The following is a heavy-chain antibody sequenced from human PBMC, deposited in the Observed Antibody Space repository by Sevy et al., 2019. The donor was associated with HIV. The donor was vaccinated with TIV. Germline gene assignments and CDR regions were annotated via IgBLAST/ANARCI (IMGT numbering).Heavy chain of an antibody. Sequence: GGSLRLSCTASGFTFTDYVMNWVRQAPGRGLECVSSIGGSGGSTHYADSVKGRFTISRDNSKNTLYLQMNSLRAEETAVYYCATDRISDWFFDSWGQGTLVTVSS. CDR3: ATDRISDWFFDS. J-gene: IGHJ4*02. CDR1: GFTFTDYV. V-gene: IGHV3-23*01. CDR2: IGGSGGST. D-gene: IGHD3-9*01.